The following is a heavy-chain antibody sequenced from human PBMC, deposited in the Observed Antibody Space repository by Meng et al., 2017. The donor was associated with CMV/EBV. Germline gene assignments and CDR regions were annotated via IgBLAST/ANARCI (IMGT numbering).Heavy chain of an antibody. Sequence: LSLTCAASGFTLSSYGMHWVRQAPGKGLEWVAVIWYDGSNKYYADSVKGRFTISRDNSKNTLYLQMNSLRAEDTAVYYCAKGLDYYYGMDVWGQGTTVTVSS. CDR1: GFTLSSYG. V-gene: IGHV3-33*06. CDR3: AKGLDYYYGMDV. J-gene: IGHJ6*02. D-gene: IGHD4-11*01. CDR2: IWYDGSNK.